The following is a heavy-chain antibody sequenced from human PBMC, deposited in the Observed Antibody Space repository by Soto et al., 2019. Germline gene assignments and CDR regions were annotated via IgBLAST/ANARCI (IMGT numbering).Heavy chain of an antibody. J-gene: IGHJ6*02. Sequence: ASVKVSCKASGYTFTSYAMHWVRQAPGQRLEWMGWINAGNGNTKYSQKFQGRVTITRGTSASTAYMELSSLRSEDTAVYYCAREGFLEWLRSYYYYGMDVWGQGTTVTVSS. CDR3: AREGFLEWLRSYYYYGMDV. CDR2: INAGNGNT. V-gene: IGHV1-3*01. D-gene: IGHD3-3*01. CDR1: GYTFTSYA.